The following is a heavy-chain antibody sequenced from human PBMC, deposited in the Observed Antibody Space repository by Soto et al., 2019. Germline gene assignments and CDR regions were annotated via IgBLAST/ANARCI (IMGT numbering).Heavy chain of an antibody. D-gene: IGHD1-1*01. J-gene: IGHJ5*02. CDR2: ISYFGGNI. CDR1: GFTFNTYA. Sequence: EVQLLESGGGLVQPGGSLRLSCVASGFTFNTYAMGWVRQAPGKGLKWVSVISYFGGNIHYADSVKGRFTISRDNSRNTLYLQMNSLRVDDTAVYNCATQDFRGTTGTTWGQGTLVTVSS. V-gene: IGHV3-23*01. CDR3: ATQDFRGTTGTT.